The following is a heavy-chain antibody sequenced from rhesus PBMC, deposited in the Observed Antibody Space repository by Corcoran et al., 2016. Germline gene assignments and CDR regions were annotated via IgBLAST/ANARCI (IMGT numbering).Heavy chain of an antibody. CDR2: INGNSGGT. J-gene: IGHJ6*01. Sequence: QVQLQESSPGLVKPSETLSRTCTVSGASISSNWWVWIRQPPGKELEWIGEINGNSGGTNYNPSLKRRVTISKAASKNQFSLKLSSVTAADTAVYYCARDRDCSGGVCYGLDSWGQGVVVTVSS. D-gene: IGHD2-39*02. CDR3: ARDRDCSGGVCYGLDS. V-gene: IGHV4-80*01. CDR1: GASISSNW.